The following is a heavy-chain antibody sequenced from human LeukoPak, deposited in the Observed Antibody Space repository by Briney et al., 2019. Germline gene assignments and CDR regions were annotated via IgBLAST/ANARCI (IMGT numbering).Heavy chain of an antibody. V-gene: IGHV3-53*01. CDR1: GFTFSSYW. D-gene: IGHD2-2*01. J-gene: IGHJ6*03. Sequence: GGSLRLSCAASGFTFSSYWMSWVRQAPGKGLEWVSVIYSGGSTYYADSVKGRFTISRDNSKNTLYLQMNSLRAEDTAVYYCARVSTSFYYMDVWGKGTTVTVSS. CDR3: ARVSTSFYYMDV. CDR2: IYSGGST.